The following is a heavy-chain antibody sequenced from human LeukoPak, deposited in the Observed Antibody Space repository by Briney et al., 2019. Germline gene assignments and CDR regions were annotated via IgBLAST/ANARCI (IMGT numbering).Heavy chain of an antibody. V-gene: IGHV4-30-2*01. J-gene: IGHJ4*02. Sequence: PSETLSLTCAVSGGSISSGGYSWSWIRQPPGKGLEWIGYIYHSGSTYYNPSLKSRVTISVDRSKNQFSLKLSSVTAADTAVYYCASHYGSGAFDYWGQGTLVTVSS. CDR2: IYHSGST. CDR3: ASHYGSGAFDY. D-gene: IGHD3-10*01. CDR1: GGSISSGGYS.